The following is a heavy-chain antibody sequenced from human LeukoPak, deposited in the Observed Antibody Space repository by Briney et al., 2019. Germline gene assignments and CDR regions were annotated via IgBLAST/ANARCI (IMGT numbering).Heavy chain of an antibody. CDR3: ARTRCCFEY. CDR1: GGSISSYY. V-gene: IGHV4-59*01. Sequence: PSETLSLPCTVSGGSISSYYWSWIRQPPGKGLEWIGKIYYSGSTNYNPSLKSRVTISVDTSKNQFSLKLSSVTAADTAVYYCARTRCCFEYWGQGSLVTVSS. J-gene: IGHJ4*02. CDR2: IYYSGST.